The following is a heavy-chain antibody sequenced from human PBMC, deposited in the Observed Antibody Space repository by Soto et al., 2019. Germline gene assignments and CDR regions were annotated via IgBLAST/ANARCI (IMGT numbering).Heavy chain of an antibody. CDR3: ARGTRYYDILTGPGWFDP. J-gene: IGHJ5*02. V-gene: IGHV4-30-4*01. CDR2: IYYSGST. D-gene: IGHD3-9*01. Sequence: PSETLSLTCTVSGDSISRGLYYWSWIRQPPGKGLEWIGYIYYSGSTYYNPSLKSRVTISVDTSKNQFSLKLSSVTAADTAVYYCARGTRYYDILTGPGWFDPWGQGTLVTVSS. CDR1: GDSISRGLYY.